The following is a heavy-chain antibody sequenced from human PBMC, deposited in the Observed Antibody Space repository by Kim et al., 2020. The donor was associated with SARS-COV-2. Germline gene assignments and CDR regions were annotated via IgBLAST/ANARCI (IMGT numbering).Heavy chain of an antibody. V-gene: IGHV4-34*01. CDR3: ARGLRIFGVGAQVEYFQH. J-gene: IGHJ1*01. Sequence: KSRVTISVDTSKNQFSLKLSSVTAADTAVYYCARGLRIFGVGAQVEYFQHWGQGTLVTVSS. D-gene: IGHD3-3*01.